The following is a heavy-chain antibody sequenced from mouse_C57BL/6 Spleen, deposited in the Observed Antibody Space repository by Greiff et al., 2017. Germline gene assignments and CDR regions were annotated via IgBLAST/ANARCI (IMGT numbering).Heavy chain of an antibody. CDR3: ARRYYDYAYAMDY. V-gene: IGHV5-6*01. J-gene: IGHJ4*01. Sequence: DVQLVESGGDLVKPGGSLKLSCAASGFTFSSYGMSWVRQTPDKRLEWVATISSGGSYTYYPDSVKGRFTISRDNARNTLYRLRSSLKSEDTAMYYCARRYYDYAYAMDYWGQGTSVTVSS. D-gene: IGHD2-4*01. CDR1: GFTFSSYG. CDR2: ISSGGSYT.